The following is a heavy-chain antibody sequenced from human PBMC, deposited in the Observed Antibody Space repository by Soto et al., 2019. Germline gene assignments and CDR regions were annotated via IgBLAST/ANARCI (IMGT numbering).Heavy chain of an antibody. Sequence: GASVKVSCKASGYTFTSYFMHWVRQAPGQRLEWMGCINTGNGNIGYAQKFQGRVTMTRNTSISTAYMELSSLRSEDTAVYYCARGGYCRGGSCYGELGAFDIWGQGTMVTVAS. CDR3: ARGGYCRGGSCYGELGAFDI. D-gene: IGHD2-15*01. CDR2: INTGNGNI. V-gene: IGHV1-8*01. J-gene: IGHJ3*02. CDR1: GYTFTSYF.